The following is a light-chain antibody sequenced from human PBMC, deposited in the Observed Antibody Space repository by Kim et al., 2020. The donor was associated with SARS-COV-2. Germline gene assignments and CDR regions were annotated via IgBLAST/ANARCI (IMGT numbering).Light chain of an antibody. CDR3: SSYAGSNNYV. CDR2: EVS. Sequence: GHSVTIYCTGTSSDVGGYNYVSWYQQHPGKAPKLMIYEVSKRPSGVPDRFSGSKSGNTASLTVSGLQAEDEADYYCSSYAGSNNYVFGTGTKVTVL. V-gene: IGLV2-8*01. CDR1: SSDVGGYNY. J-gene: IGLJ1*01.